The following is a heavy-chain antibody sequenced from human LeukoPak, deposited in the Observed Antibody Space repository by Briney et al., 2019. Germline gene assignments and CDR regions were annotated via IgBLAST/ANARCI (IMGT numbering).Heavy chain of an antibody. CDR2: INHSGST. CDR3: ARGAEQQLVTYYYYMDV. D-gene: IGHD6-13*01. CDR1: GGSFSGYY. J-gene: IGHJ6*03. V-gene: IGHV4-34*01. Sequence: SETLSLTCAVYGGSFSGYYWSWIRQPPGKGLEWIGEINHSGSTNYNPSLKSRVTISVDTSKNQFSLKLSSVTAADTAVYYCARGAEQQLVTYYYYMDVWGKGTTVTVSS.